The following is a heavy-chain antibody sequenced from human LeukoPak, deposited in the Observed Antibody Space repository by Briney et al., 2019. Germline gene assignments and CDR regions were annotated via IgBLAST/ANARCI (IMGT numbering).Heavy chain of an antibody. D-gene: IGHD3-3*01. CDR3: ARAHYDFWNGYFHRTNYYFDY. V-gene: IGHV4-34*01. CDR2: INHSGST. Sequence: SETLSLTCTASGGTISSYHWSWIRQPPGKGLEWIGEINHSGSTNYNPSLKSRVSISVDTSKNQFSLQLSSVTAADTAVYYCARAHYDFWNGYFHRTNYYFDYWGQGTLVTVSS. J-gene: IGHJ4*02. CDR1: GGTISSYH.